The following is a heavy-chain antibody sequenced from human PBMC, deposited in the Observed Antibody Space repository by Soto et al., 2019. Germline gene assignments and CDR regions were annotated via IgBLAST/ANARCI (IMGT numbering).Heavy chain of an antibody. J-gene: IGHJ2*01. CDR2: ISSNGGST. V-gene: IGHV3-64D*06. CDR1: GFTFSSYA. CDR3: VKNQAQEDYWYFDR. Sequence: SLRLSCSASGFTFSSYAMHWVRQAPGKGLEYVSAISSNGGSTYYADSVKGRFTISRDNSKNTLYLQMSSLRAEDTAVYYCVKNQAQEDYWYFDRWGRGTLVTVSA.